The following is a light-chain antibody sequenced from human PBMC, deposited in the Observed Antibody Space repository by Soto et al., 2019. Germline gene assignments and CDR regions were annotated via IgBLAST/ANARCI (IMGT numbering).Light chain of an antibody. V-gene: IGKV1-5*03. CDR3: QQYSSYYT. CDR2: KAS. J-gene: IGKJ2*01. Sequence: DIQMTQSPSTLSASIGNRVTITCRASQSISNLLVWYQQKPGKPPKLLIYKASTLQSGVPSRFSGSGSGTEFTLTISSLQPDDFATYYCQQYSSYYTFGQGTRLEI. CDR1: QSISNL.